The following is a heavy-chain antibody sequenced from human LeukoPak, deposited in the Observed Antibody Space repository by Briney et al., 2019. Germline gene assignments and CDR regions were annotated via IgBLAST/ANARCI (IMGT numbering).Heavy chain of an antibody. D-gene: IGHD3-3*01. CDR2: INPNSGGT. Sequence: GASVKVSCKASGYTFTDYHIHWVRQAPGQGLEWMGWINPNSGGTNYAQNLQGRVTMTRDTSITTAYLDLTRLRSDDTAVYYCARDIRPRVESFDYWGQGGLVTVSS. J-gene: IGHJ4*02. CDR1: GYTFTDYH. V-gene: IGHV1-2*02. CDR3: ARDIRPRVESFDY.